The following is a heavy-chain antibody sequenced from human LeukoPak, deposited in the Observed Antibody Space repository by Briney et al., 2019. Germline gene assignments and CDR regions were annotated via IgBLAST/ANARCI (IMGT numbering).Heavy chain of an antibody. CDR3: ARGRSCWYDLDY. CDR2: INPNSGGT. D-gene: IGHD6-13*01. V-gene: IGHV1-2*06. J-gene: IGHJ4*02. Sequence: ASVKVSCKASGYSFTGYYMHWVRQAPGQGLEWMGRINPNSGGTNYAQKFQGRVTMTRDTSISTAYMELSRLRSDDTAVYYCARGRSCWYDLDYWGRGTLVTVSS. CDR1: GYSFTGYY.